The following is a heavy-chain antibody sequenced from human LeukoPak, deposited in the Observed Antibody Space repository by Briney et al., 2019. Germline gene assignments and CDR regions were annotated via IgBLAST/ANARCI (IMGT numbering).Heavy chain of an antibody. J-gene: IGHJ4*02. Sequence: ASVKVSCKASGYTFTSYDINWVRQATGQGLEWMGWMNPNSGNTGYAQKFQCRVTMTTNTSISTAYMELRSLISEDAAVDYCARGLRLNNYYFDYWGQGTLVTVSS. CDR2: MNPNSGNT. D-gene: IGHD4-17*01. V-gene: IGHV1-8*01. CDR1: GYTFTSYD. CDR3: ARGLRLNNYYFDY.